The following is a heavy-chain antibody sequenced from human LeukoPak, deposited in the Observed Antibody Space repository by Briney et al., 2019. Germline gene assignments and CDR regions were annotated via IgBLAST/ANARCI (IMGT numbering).Heavy chain of an antibody. CDR2: INPTGGSA. Sequence: ASVKVSCKTSGYTFTDFSVHWVRQAPGQGLEWMGIINPTGGSAGFAQKFQGRVTMTRDMSTSTFYMELSSLRSEDTAVYYCARGHGSGYTSYFDPWGQGTLVTVSS. CDR3: ARGHGSGYTSYFDP. V-gene: IGHV1-46*01. CDR1: GYTFTDFS. D-gene: IGHD3-10*01. J-gene: IGHJ5*02.